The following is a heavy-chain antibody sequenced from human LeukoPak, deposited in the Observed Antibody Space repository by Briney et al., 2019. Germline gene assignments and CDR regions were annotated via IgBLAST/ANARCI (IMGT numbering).Heavy chain of an antibody. CDR3: ARERGDNWFDP. CDR1: GYTFTGYY. J-gene: IGHJ5*02. CDR2: INPNSGGT. Sequence: GASVKVSCKASGYTFTGYYMHWARQAPGQGLEWMGWINPNSGGTNYAQKFQGWVTMTRDTSISTAYMELSRLRSDDTAVYYCARERGDNWFDPWGQGTLVTVSS. V-gene: IGHV1-2*04. D-gene: IGHD3-10*01.